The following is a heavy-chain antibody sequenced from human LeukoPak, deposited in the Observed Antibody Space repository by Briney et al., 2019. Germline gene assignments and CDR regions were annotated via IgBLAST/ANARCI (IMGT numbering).Heavy chain of an antibody. CDR2: IRSDGSNK. Sequence: PGGSLRLSCAASGFTFSIYGMHWVRQAPGKGLEWVAFIRSDGSNKYYADSVRGRFTISRDNSKSTLSLQMNSLRAEDTAIYYCATYRQVLLPFESWGQGTLVTVSS. CDR1: GFTFSIYG. CDR3: ATYRQVLLPFES. D-gene: IGHD2-8*02. J-gene: IGHJ4*02. V-gene: IGHV3-30*02.